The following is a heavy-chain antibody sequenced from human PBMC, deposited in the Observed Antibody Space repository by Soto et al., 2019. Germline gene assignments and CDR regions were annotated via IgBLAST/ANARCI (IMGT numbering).Heavy chain of an antibody. CDR2: ISYDGSNK. Sequence: GGSLRLSCAASGVTFSSYGMHWVRQAPGKGLEWVAVISYDGSNKYYADSVKGRFTISRDNSKNTLYLQMNSLRAEDTAVYYCAKDLYYDFWSGYPDYWGQGTLVTVSS. CDR1: GVTFSSYG. D-gene: IGHD3-3*01. J-gene: IGHJ4*02. V-gene: IGHV3-30*18. CDR3: AKDLYYDFWSGYPDY.